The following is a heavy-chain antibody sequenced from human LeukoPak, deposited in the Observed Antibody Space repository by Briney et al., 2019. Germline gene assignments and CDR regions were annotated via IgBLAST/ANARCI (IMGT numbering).Heavy chain of an antibody. J-gene: IGHJ4*02. Sequence: GGSLRLSCAASGFTFSSYAMNWVRQAPGKGLEWVSSISSSSTYIYYADSLKGRFTISRDNAKNSLYLQMNSLRAEDTAVYYCARDIRYSGSYVDYWGQGTLVTVSS. D-gene: IGHD1-26*01. CDR3: ARDIRYSGSYVDY. CDR2: ISSSSTYI. V-gene: IGHV3-21*06. CDR1: GFTFSSYA.